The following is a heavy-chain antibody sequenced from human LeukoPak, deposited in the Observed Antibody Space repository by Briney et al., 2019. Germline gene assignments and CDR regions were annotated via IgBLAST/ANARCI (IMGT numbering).Heavy chain of an antibody. J-gene: IGHJ4*02. CDR1: GGSISRSSYY. V-gene: IGHV4-39*01. CDR3: ARHSHYYDSSGLGY. CDR2: IYYSGST. Sequence: SETLSLTCTVSGGSISRSSYYWGWIRQPPGKGLEWIGSIYYSGSTYYNPSLKSRVTISVDTSKNQFSLKLSSVTAADTAVYYCARHSHYYDSSGLGYWGQGTLVTVSS. D-gene: IGHD3-22*01.